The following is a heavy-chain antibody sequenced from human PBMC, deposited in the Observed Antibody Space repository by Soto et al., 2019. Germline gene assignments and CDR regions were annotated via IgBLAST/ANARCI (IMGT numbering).Heavy chain of an antibody. CDR3: AKDASITTTYLAH. CDR1: GFTLDDYA. D-gene: IGHD1-1*01. CDR2: ISWNSGNI. V-gene: IGHV3-9*01. J-gene: IGHJ4*02. Sequence: DVQLVESGGGLVQPGRSLRLSCAASGFTLDDYAMHWVRQAPGKGLEWVSSISWNSGNIDYADSVKGRFTVSRDNAKNSLYLHMSSLRSEDTALYYCAKDASITTTYLAHWGQGTLVTVSS.